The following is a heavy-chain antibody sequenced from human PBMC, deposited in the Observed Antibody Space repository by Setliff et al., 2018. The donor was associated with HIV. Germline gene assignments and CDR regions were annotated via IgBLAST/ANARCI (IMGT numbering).Heavy chain of an antibody. CDR2: TIPMSDIP. J-gene: IGHJ4*02. V-gene: IGHV1-69*10. CDR1: GFTFNHYA. CDR3: AREHGTSWPYFDF. Sequence: SVKVSCKASGFTFNHYALSWVRQAPGQRPEWMGGTIPMSDIPNYAQNFQGRVTMTTDTSTNTAYLELRGLRSDDTAIYYCAREHGTSWPYFDFWGQGTLVTVSS.